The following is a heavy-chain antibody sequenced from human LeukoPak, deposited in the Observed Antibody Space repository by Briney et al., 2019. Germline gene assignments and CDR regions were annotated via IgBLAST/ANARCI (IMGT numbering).Heavy chain of an antibody. CDR1: GGTFSSYA. D-gene: IGHD3-22*01. J-gene: IGHJ4*02. Sequence: SVKVSCKASGGTFSSYAISWVRQAPGQGLEWMGGIIPIFGTANYAQKFQGRVTITADESTSTAYMELSSLRSEDTAVYYCARADSSGYYYGYFDYWGQGTLVTVSS. CDR3: ARADSSGYYYGYFDY. CDR2: IIPIFGTA. V-gene: IGHV1-69*01.